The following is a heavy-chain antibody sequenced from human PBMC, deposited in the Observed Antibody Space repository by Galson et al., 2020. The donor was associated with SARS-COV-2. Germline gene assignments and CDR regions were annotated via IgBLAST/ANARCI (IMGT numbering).Heavy chain of an antibody. CDR3: ARDLGADSGWPLEY. CDR1: GYSISSGYY. D-gene: IGHD6-19*01. CDR2: IYHSGRT. V-gene: IGHV4-38-2*02. J-gene: IGHJ4*02. Sequence: SEPLSLTCAVSGYSISSGYYWGWIRQPPGQGLEWIGSIYHSGRTYYNPSLKSRVTISVDTSKNQFSLKLSSVTAADTAVYYCARDLGADSGWPLEYWGQGTLVTVSS.